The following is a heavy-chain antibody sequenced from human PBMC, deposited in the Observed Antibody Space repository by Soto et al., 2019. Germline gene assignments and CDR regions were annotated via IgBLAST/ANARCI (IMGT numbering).Heavy chain of an antibody. CDR2: ISSSSSYI. D-gene: IGHD3-3*01. J-gene: IGHJ4*02. Sequence: GGSLRLSCAASGFTFSSYSMNWVRQAPGKGLEWVSSISSSSSYIYYADSVKGRFTISRDNAKNSLYLQMNSLRAEDTAVYYYARDLGYYDFWSGYYFDYWGQGTLVTVSS. V-gene: IGHV3-21*01. CDR1: GFTFSSYS. CDR3: ARDLGYYDFWSGYYFDY.